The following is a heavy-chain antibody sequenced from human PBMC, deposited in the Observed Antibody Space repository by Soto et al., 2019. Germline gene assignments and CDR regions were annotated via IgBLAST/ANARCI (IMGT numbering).Heavy chain of an antibody. CDR2: ISGSGGST. Sequence: GGSLRLSCAASGFPFSSYAMSWVRQAPGKGLEWVSAISGSGGSTYYADSVKGRFTISRDNSKNTLYLQMNSLRAEDTTVYYCAKGVGMDKAHSWVAAAGTNYFDYWGQGTLVTVSS. CDR1: GFPFSSYA. V-gene: IGHV3-23*01. J-gene: IGHJ4*02. CDR3: AKGVGMDKAHSWVAAAGTNYFDY. D-gene: IGHD6-13*01.